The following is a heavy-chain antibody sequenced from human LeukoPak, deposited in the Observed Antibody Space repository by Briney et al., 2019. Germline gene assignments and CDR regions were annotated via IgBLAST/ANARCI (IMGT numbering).Heavy chain of an antibody. D-gene: IGHD3-16*01. CDR2: ITGSGDNT. CDR1: VFTFSNSG. V-gene: IGHV3-23*01. J-gene: IGHJ4*02. Sequence: PGGSLRLSCAASVFTFSNSGMSWVRQAPGKGLEWVSAITGSGDNTYYADSVKGRVTISRDNSKNTLYLQMSSLRAVDTAVYYCAKMGGYFDYWGQGTLVIVSS. CDR3: AKMGGYFDY.